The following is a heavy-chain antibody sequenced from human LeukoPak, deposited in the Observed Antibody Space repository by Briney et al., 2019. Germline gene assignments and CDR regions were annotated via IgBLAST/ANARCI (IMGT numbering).Heavy chain of an antibody. D-gene: IGHD3-10*01. V-gene: IGHV3-33*06. J-gene: IGHJ4*02. CDR2: IWYDGSNK. CDR3: AKVDITPGCAYGSCDY. Sequence: WVRQAPGXXLEWXAGIWYDGSNKYYADSVKGRFTISRDNSKNRLYLQMTSLRAEDTAVYYCAKVDITPGCAYGSCDYWRQGTLVTVSS.